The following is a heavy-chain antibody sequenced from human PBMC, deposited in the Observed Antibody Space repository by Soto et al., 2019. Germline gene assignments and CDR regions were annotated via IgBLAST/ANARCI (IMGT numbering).Heavy chain of an antibody. V-gene: IGHV3-30*18. CDR1: GFTFSSYG. CDR2: ISYDGSNK. Sequence: GGSLRLSCAASGFTFSSYGMHWVRQAPGKGLEWVAVISYDGSNKYYADSVKGRFTISRDNSKNTLYLQMNSLRAEDTAVYYCAKLRHYYGSGSYYKPLDYWGQGTLVTVSS. CDR3: AKLRHYYGSGSYYKPLDY. J-gene: IGHJ4*02. D-gene: IGHD3-10*01.